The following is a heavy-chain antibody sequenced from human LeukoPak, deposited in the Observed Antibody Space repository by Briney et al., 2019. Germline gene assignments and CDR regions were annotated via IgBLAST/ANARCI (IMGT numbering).Heavy chain of an antibody. D-gene: IGHD3-22*01. CDR1: GYTFTNFY. V-gene: IGHV1-46*01. CDR3: ARAHYASSNIKVPFDV. J-gene: IGHJ6*04. Sequence: ASVKVSCKASGYTFTNFYMHWVRQAPGQGLEWMGVIDPSAGSTTYAQKFQGRVTMTRDTATSTVYMELSSLRSEDTAVYYCARAHYASSNIKVPFDVWGKGTTVTVSS. CDR2: IDPSAGST.